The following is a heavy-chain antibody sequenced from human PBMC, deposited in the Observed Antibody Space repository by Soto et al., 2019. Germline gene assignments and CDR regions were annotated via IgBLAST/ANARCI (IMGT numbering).Heavy chain of an antibody. J-gene: IGHJ3*02. D-gene: IGHD2-2*03. CDR2: ISAYNGNT. CDR1: GYTFTSHG. Sequence: QVQLVQSGAEVKKPGASVKVSCKASGYTFTSHGISWVRQAPGQGLEWMGWISAYNGNTNYAQKLQGRVTMTTDTPTTTAYMELRSLRSDDTAVYFCARDVAIVLVPDHGFDIWGQGTRVTFAS. V-gene: IGHV1-18*01. CDR3: ARDVAIVLVPDHGFDI.